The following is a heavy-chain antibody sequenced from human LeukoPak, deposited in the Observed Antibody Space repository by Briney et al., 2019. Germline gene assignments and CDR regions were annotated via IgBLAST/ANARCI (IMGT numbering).Heavy chain of an antibody. Sequence: SQTLSLTCTVSGGSINSGGYYWNWVRQHPGKGLEWIAYIYYSGSTYYNPSLKSRLTISVGTSKNQFSLKLSSVTAADTAIYFCARCSSGYYCPYWGQGTLVTVSS. D-gene: IGHD3-22*01. CDR2: IYYSGST. J-gene: IGHJ4*02. V-gene: IGHV4-31*03. CDR1: GGSINSGGYY. CDR3: ARCSSGYYCPY.